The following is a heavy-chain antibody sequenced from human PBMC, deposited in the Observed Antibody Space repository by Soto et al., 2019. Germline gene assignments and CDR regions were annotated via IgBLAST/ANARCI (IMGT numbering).Heavy chain of an antibody. CDR3: ARQGPRVVPAAIDY. V-gene: IGHV3-21*01. CDR2: ITSSSHI. Sequence: GGALRLSCAASGFTFTTCSMNWVRQAPGKGLEWVSSITSSSHIYYADSVKGRLTISRDNAKNSLYLQLNSLRAEDTAVYYCARQGPRVVPAAIDYWGQGTLVTVSS. CDR1: GFTFTTCS. J-gene: IGHJ4*02. D-gene: IGHD2-2*01.